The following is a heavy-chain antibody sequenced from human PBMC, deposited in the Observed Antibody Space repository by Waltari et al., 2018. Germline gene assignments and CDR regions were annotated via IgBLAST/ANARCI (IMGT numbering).Heavy chain of an antibody. Sequence: QVQLVESGGGVVQPGRSLRLSCAASGFTFSSYAMHWVRQAPGKGLEWVAVISYDGSNKYYADSVKGRFTISRDNSKNTLYLQMNSLRAEDTAVYYCARGGYYSSSWYGTLKYWGQEPWSPSPQ. D-gene: IGHD6-13*01. V-gene: IGHV3-30-3*01. CDR1: GFTFSSYA. CDR2: ISYDGSNK. CDR3: ARGGYYSSSWYGTLKY. J-gene: IGHJ4*01.